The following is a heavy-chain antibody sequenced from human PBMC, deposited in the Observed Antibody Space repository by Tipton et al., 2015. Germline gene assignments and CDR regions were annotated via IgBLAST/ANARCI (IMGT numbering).Heavy chain of an antibody. Sequence: SLRLSCVASGFTFDRYEMDWVRQAPGKGLEWISYISSSGHITYYADSVKGRFTISRDNAKNSLFLQMNSLRDDDTAVYYCARVNYYGSEYYFDYWGQGTLVTVSS. CDR3: ARVNYYGSEYYFDY. D-gene: IGHD3-10*01. CDR1: GFTFDRYE. CDR2: ISSSGHIT. J-gene: IGHJ4*02. V-gene: IGHV3-48*03.